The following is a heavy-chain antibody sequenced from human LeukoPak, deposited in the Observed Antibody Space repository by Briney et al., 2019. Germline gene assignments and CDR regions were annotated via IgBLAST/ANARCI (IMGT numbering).Heavy chain of an antibody. V-gene: IGHV3-43*02. CDR1: GFTFDDYA. J-gene: IGHJ4*02. D-gene: IGHD5-12*01. CDR2: ISGDGGST. Sequence: RGCLRLSCAASGFTFDDYAMHWVCQAPGKGLEWVSLISGDGGSTYYADSVKGRFTISRDNSKNSLYLQMNSLRTEDTALYYCAKDWTHSGYDAKFDYWGQGTLVTVSS. CDR3: AKDWTHSGYDAKFDY.